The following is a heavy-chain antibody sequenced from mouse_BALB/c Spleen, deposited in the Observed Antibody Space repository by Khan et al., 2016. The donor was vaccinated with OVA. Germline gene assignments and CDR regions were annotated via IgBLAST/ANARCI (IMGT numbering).Heavy chain of an antibody. V-gene: IGHV5-9-3*01. CDR1: GFTFSTYA. CDR3: ARQNYGPFAY. D-gene: IGHD1-1*01. Sequence: EVELVESGGDLVKPGGSLKLSCSASGFTFSTYAMSWVRQTPEKRLEWVATISSGGDNIYYPDSVKGRFTISRDNAKNTLYLQMSGLRSEDTAMYYCARQNYGPFAYWGQGTLVTVSA. CDR2: ISSGGDNI. J-gene: IGHJ3*01.